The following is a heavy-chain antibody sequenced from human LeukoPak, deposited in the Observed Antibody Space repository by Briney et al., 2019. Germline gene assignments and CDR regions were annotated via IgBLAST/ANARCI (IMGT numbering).Heavy chain of an antibody. CDR2: IKQDGSEK. Sequence: GGSLRLSCAASGFTFSSYWMSWVRQAPGKGLEWVANIKQDGSEKYYVDSVKGRFTISRDNAKNSLYLQMNSLRAEDTAVYYCARRWDEAVAGMWYYYYYYMDVWGKGTTVTVSS. V-gene: IGHV3-7*01. CDR1: GFTFSSYW. J-gene: IGHJ6*03. D-gene: IGHD6-19*01. CDR3: ARRWDEAVAGMWYYYYYYMDV.